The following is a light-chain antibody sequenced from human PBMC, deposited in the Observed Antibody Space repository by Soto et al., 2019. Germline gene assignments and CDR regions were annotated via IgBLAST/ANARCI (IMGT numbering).Light chain of an antibody. Sequence: QSVLTQPASVSGSPGQSITISCTGTSSDVGSSKFVSWYQQYPGKGPRLMMYEVSNRPSAVANRFSGSKSGNTASLTISVIQTEDEATDYYSSSTCASSLMIFGGGTQLTVL. V-gene: IGLV2-14*01. CDR2: EVS. CDR1: SSDVGSSKF. CDR3: SSSTCASSLMI. J-gene: IGLJ2*01.